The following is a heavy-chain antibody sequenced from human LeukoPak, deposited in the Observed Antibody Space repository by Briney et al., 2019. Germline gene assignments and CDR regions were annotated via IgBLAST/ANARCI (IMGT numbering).Heavy chain of an antibody. J-gene: IGHJ4*02. CDR2: IYYSGST. CDR3: ARAPYYYGSGSYGPYDY. Sequence: SETLSLTCAVYGGSFSGYYWSWIRQPPGKGLEWIGSIYYSGSTYYNPSLKSRVTISVDTSKNQFSLKLSSVTAADTAVYYCARAPYYYGSGSYGPYDYWGQGTLVTVSS. CDR1: GGSFSGYY. D-gene: IGHD3-10*01. V-gene: IGHV4-34*01.